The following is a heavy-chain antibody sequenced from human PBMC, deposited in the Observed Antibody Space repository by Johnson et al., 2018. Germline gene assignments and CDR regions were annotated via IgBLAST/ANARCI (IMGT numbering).Heavy chain of an antibody. CDR2: IIPIFGTA. V-gene: IGHV1-69*01. D-gene: IGHD6-13*01. Sequence: QVQLVESGAEVKKPGSSXKVSCKASGGTFSSYAISWVRQAPGQGLEWMGGIIPIFGTANYAQKFKGRVTITADESTSTAYMELSSLRSEDTAVYYCARGVAGPHYYYYGMDVWGQGTTVTVSS. CDR3: ARGVAGPHYYYYGMDV. J-gene: IGHJ6*02. CDR1: GGTFSSYA.